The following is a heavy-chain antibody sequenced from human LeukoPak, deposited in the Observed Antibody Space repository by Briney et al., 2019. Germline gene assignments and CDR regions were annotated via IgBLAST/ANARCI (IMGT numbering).Heavy chain of an antibody. CDR3: AKGHLAVAS. CDR1: GFTFKSYA. V-gene: IGHV3-23*01. J-gene: IGHJ5*02. Sequence: GGSLRLSCAASGFTFKSYAMSCVRQAPGKGLEWVSGISGSGDSTYYADSVKGRFTISRDNSKNTLHLQMNSLRAEDTALYYCAKGHLAVASWGQGSLVTVSS. CDR2: ISGSGDST. D-gene: IGHD6-19*01.